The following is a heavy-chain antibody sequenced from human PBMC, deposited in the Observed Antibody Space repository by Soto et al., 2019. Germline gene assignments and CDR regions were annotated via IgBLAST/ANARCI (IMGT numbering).Heavy chain of an antibody. CDR1: GGSISSYY. Sequence: SETLSLTCTVSGGSISSYYWSWIRQPPGKGLEWIGYIYYSGSTNYNPSLKSRVTISVDTSKNQFSLKLSSVTAADTAVYYCARWTDYYDSSGYAFDIWGQGTMVTVS. CDR2: IYYSGST. D-gene: IGHD3-22*01. V-gene: IGHV4-59*12. J-gene: IGHJ3*02. CDR3: ARWTDYYDSSGYAFDI.